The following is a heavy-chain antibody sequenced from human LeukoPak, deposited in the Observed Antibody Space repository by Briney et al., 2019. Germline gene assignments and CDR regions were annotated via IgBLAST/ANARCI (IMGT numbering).Heavy chain of an antibody. J-gene: IGHJ4*02. CDR2: ISSSSSYI. CDR3: ARAPPPAAGKLHYYYFDY. CDR1: GFTFSSYS. V-gene: IGHV3-21*01. Sequence: GGSLRLSCAASGFTFSSYSMNWVRQAPGKGLEWVSSISSSSSYIYYADSVKGRFTISRDNAKNSLYLQMNSLRAEDTAVYYCARAPPPAAGKLHYYYFDYWGQGTLVTVSS. D-gene: IGHD6-13*01.